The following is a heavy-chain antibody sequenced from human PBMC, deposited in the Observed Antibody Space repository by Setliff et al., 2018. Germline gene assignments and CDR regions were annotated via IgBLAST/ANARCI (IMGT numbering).Heavy chain of an antibody. J-gene: IGHJ6*03. CDR1: GFTFDDYG. Sequence: GGSLRLSCAASGFTFDDYGMSWVRQAPGKGLEWVSGIKWSGASTGYADSVKGRFTISRDNAKNSLYLQMNSLRAEDTAFYYCAKSGQTSPYYYYYLDVWGKGTTVTVSS. V-gene: IGHV3-20*04. D-gene: IGHD6-25*01. CDR3: AKSGQTSPYYYYYLDV. CDR2: IKWSGAST.